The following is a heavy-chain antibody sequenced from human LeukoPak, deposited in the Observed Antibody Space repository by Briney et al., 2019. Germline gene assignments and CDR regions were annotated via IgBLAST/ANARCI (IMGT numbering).Heavy chain of an antibody. D-gene: IGHD5-18*01. Sequence: GGSLRLSCAASGFTFSSYAMSWVRQAPGKGLEWVSALSGSGGSTYYADSVKGRFTISRDNSKNTLYLQMNSLRAEDTAVYYCAKSYGYYYCYGMDVWGQGTTVTVSS. CDR2: LSGSGGST. V-gene: IGHV3-23*01. CDR3: AKSYGYYYCYGMDV. CDR1: GFTFSSYA. J-gene: IGHJ6*02.